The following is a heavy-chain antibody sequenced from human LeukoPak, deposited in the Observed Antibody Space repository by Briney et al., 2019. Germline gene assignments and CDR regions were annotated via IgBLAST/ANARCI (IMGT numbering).Heavy chain of an antibody. CDR2: ISSSSSTI. D-gene: IGHD6-13*01. Sequence: GGSLRLSCAASGFTFSSYSMNWVRQAPGKGLEWVSYISSSSSTIYYADSVKGRFTISRDNAKNSLYLQMNTLRAEDTAVYYCARPSLTYSSSWYGGWSAFDIWGQGTMVTVSS. V-gene: IGHV3-48*04. J-gene: IGHJ3*02. CDR1: GFTFSSYS. CDR3: ARPSLTYSSSWYGGWSAFDI.